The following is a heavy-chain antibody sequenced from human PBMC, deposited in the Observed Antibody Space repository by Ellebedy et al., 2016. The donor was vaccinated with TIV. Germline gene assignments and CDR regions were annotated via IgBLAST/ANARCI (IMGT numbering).Heavy chain of an antibody. D-gene: IGHD5-12*01. J-gene: IGHJ4*02. CDR3: ARGHVDVVPTTYFDF. CDR2: ISASGRIT. Sequence: GESLKISCAASGFTFSTYTMGWVRQAPGKGLEWVSSISASGRITDYADSVKGRFTVSRDNSKNTLYLEMTSLRADDTAVYYCARGHVDVVPTTYFDFWGQGTLVTVSS. V-gene: IGHV3-23*01. CDR1: GFTFSTYT.